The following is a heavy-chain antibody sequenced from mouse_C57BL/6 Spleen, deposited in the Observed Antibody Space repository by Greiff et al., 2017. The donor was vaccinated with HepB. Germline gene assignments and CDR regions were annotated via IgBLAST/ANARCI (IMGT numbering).Heavy chain of an antibody. CDR3: ARSYYYGSSYHFDY. CDR2: IYPGSGST. Sequence: QVQLKQPGAELVKPGASVKMSCKASGYTFTSYWITWVKQRPGQGLEWIGDIYPGSGSTNYNEKFKSKATLTVDTSSSTAYMQLSSLTSEDSAVYYCARSYYYGSSYHFDYWGQGTTLTVSS. CDR1: GYTFTSYW. V-gene: IGHV1-55*01. D-gene: IGHD1-1*01. J-gene: IGHJ2*01.